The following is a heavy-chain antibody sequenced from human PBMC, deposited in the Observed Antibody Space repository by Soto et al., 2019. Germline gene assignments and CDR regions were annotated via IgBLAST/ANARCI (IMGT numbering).Heavy chain of an antibody. Sequence: QVQLQESGPGLVKPSQTLSLTCTVSGGSISSGGYYWSWIRQHPGKGLEWIGYIYYSGSTYYNPSHKSRVTISVDTSKNQFSLKLSSVTAADTAVYYCARPTDYGDYDAFDIWGQGTMVTVSS. D-gene: IGHD4-17*01. V-gene: IGHV4-31*03. J-gene: IGHJ3*02. CDR2: IYYSGST. CDR1: GGSISSGGYY. CDR3: ARPTDYGDYDAFDI.